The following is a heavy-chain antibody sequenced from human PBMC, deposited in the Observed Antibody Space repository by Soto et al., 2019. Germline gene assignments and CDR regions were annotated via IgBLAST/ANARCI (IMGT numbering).Heavy chain of an antibody. Sequence: SETLSLTCAVYGGSFSGYYWSWIRQPPGKGLEWIGEINHSGSTNYNPSLKSRVTISVDTSKNQFSLKLSSVTAADTAVYYCARGGYYDFWSGYYTNYYHYGMDVWGQGTTVTVSS. V-gene: IGHV4-34*01. D-gene: IGHD3-3*01. CDR1: GGSFSGYY. J-gene: IGHJ6*02. CDR3: ARGGYYDFWSGYYTNYYHYGMDV. CDR2: INHSGST.